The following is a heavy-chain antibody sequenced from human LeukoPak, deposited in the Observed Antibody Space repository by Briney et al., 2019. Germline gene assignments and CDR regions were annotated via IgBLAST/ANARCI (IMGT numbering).Heavy chain of an antibody. V-gene: IGHV3-23*01. CDR2: ISGSGGST. CDR1: GFIFSSYA. CDR3: AKYYDFWSGLDY. D-gene: IGHD3-3*01. Sequence: GGSLRLSCAASGFIFSSYAMSWVRQAPGKGLEWVSAISGSGGSTYYADSVKGRFTISRDNSKNTLYLQMNSLRAEDTAVYYCAKYYDFWSGLDYWGQGTLVTVSS. J-gene: IGHJ4*02.